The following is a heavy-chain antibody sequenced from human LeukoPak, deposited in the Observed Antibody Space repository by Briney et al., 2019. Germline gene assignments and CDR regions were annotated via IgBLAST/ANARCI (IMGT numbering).Heavy chain of an antibody. Sequence: GGSLRLSCAASGFTFSSYAMSWVRQAPGKGLEWVSAISGSGGSTYYADSVKGRFTISRDNSKNTLYLQMNSLRAEDTAVYYCARVRLYYYDSSGYPPGPFDYWGQGTLVTVSS. D-gene: IGHD3-22*01. V-gene: IGHV3-23*01. CDR1: GFTFSSYA. CDR2: ISGSGGST. J-gene: IGHJ4*02. CDR3: ARVRLYYYDSSGYPPGPFDY.